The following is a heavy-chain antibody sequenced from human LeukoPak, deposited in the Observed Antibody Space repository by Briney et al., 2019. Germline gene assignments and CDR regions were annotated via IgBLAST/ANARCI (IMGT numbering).Heavy chain of an antibody. J-gene: IGHJ4*02. Sequence: GGSLRLSCAASGFTFSTYWMHWVRQAPGEGLVWVSRIKSDGSDTSYADSVKGRFTISRDNAKNSLYLQMNSLRAEDTALYYCARTPGGYSYGLVGYFDYWGQGTLVTVSS. V-gene: IGHV3-74*01. CDR1: GFTFSTYW. CDR2: IKSDGSDT. CDR3: ARTPGGYSYGLVGYFDY. D-gene: IGHD5-18*01.